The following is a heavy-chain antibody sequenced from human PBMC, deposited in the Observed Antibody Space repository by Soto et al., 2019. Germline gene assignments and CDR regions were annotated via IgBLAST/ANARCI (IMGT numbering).Heavy chain of an antibody. D-gene: IGHD6-13*01. CDR3: ARDWDSSSATY. J-gene: IGHJ4*02. CDR1: SGSISSSNW. V-gene: IGHV4-4*02. CDR2: IYHRGST. Sequence: QVQLQESGPGLVKPSGTLSLTCAVSSGSISSSNWWRWVRQPPGKGLEWIGEIYHRGSTNYNPSLKRRVTISVDKYNNQFSLNLSSVTAADTAVYYCARDWDSSSATYWGQGTLVTVSS.